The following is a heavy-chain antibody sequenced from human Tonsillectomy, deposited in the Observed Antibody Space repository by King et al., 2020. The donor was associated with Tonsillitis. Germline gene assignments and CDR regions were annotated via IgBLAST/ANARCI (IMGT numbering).Heavy chain of an antibody. CDR3: ARGCSSTSCYLPLL. Sequence: VQLQESGPGLVKPSETLSLTCTVSGASISNYYWNWIRQPPGKELEWIGYIHDSETTNYNPSLKSRVTISIDTSKNQFSLKLTSVTAADTAVSYCARGCSSTSCYLPLLWGQGPLVTVSS. CDR1: GASISNYY. CDR2: IHDSETT. V-gene: IGHV4-59*01. D-gene: IGHD2-2*01. J-gene: IGHJ4*02.